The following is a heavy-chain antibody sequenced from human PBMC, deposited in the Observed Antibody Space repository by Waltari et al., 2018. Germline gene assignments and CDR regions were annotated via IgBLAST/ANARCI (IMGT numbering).Heavy chain of an antibody. Sequence: EEQLSESGGGLVQPGGSLRLSCAASGFTFKDFDMTWVRQAPGRGGEGDSNINSEWSETQDADSGRGRLTMSRDNSRGTVSLEMNGRRAADTAVYYCVKVMGDLGTKYGLDVWGRGTTVTVSS. CDR1: GFTFKDFD. V-gene: IGHV3-23*03. D-gene: IGHD1-1*01. CDR3: VKVMGDLGTKYGLDV. CDR2: INSEWSET. J-gene: IGHJ6*01.